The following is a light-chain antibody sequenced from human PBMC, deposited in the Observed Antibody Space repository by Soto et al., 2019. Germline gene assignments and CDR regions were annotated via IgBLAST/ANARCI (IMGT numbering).Light chain of an antibody. CDR1: QSLRHHNGYNY. CDR2: LGS. Sequence: DIVMTQSPLSLPVTPGEPASISCRSSQSLRHHNGYNYLDWYLQKPGQSPQVLIYLGSNRASGVXDXXSGSGSGTVFTLKISRVEAEDVGVYHCIQTLQAPYSFGQGTKLEIK. V-gene: IGKV2-28*01. CDR3: IQTLQAPYS. J-gene: IGKJ2*01.